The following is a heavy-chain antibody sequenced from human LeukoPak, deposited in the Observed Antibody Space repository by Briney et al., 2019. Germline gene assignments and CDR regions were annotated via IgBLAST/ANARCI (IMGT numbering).Heavy chain of an antibody. Sequence: GASVKASCKASGGTFRSFAINWVRQAPGKGLEWMGGIIPMINTPKYAQRFQGRVSITADESTSTGYMEVSSLRSEDTAVYYCAIFQGTYGDNDNDFWGQGALVTVSS. D-gene: IGHD4-17*01. CDR3: AIFQGTYGDNDNDF. CDR2: IIPMINTP. J-gene: IGHJ4*02. V-gene: IGHV1-69*13. CDR1: GGTFRSFA.